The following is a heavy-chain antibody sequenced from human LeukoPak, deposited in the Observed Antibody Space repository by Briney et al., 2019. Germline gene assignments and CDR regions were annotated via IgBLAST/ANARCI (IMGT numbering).Heavy chain of an antibody. CDR1: GGSISSSSYY. CDR2: IYYSGST. D-gene: IGHD3-3*01. J-gene: IGHJ5*02. Sequence: PSETLSLTCTASGGSISSSSYYWGWIRQPPGKGLEWIGSIYYSGSTYYNPSLKSRVTISVDTSKNQFSLKLSSVTAADTAVYYCARHFGFWSGYWSPLYNWFDPWGQGTLVTVSS. V-gene: IGHV4-39*01. CDR3: ARHFGFWSGYWSPLYNWFDP.